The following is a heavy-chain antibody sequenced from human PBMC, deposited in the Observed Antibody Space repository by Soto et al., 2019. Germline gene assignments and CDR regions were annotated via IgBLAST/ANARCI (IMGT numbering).Heavy chain of an antibody. J-gene: IGHJ4*02. CDR3: ARYYYDSSGYYPL. V-gene: IGHV3-33*08. CDR1: GFTFSNSW. Sequence: PGGSLRLSCAASGFTFSNSWMHWVRQAPGKGLEWVAVIWSDGSNKYYADSVKGRFTISRDNSKNTLYLQMNSLRAEDTAVYYCARYYYDSSGYYPLWGQGTLVTVSS. CDR2: IWSDGSNK. D-gene: IGHD3-22*01.